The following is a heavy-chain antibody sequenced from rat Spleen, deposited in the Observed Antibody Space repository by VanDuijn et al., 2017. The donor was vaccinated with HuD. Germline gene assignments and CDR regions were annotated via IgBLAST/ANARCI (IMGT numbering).Heavy chain of an antibody. D-gene: IGHD1-2*01. CDR3: TRDSSQYYFDY. V-gene: IGHV5S23*01. Sequence: EVQLVESGGGLVQPGRSLKLSCAASGFTFSNYYMAWVRQAPTKGLEWVASITNSGGSTYYRDSVKGRFTISRDNAKSTLYLQMDSLRYEDTATYYCTRDSSQYYFDYWGQGVMVTVAS. CDR2: ITNSGGST. J-gene: IGHJ2*01. CDR1: GFTFSNYY.